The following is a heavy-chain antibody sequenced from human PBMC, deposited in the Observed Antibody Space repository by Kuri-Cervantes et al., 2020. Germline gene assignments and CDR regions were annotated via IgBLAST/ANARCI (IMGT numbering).Heavy chain of an antibody. CDR3: ARSSFEPWSGYFSFDYYYYMDV. CDR2: TYYRSKWFN. V-gene: IGHV6-1*01. J-gene: IGHJ6*03. CDR1: GDSVSNNRAV. Sequence: SQTLSLTCAISGDSVSNNRAVWNWIRQSPSRGLQWLGRTYYRSKWFNDYAVSVKSRITITPDTSKNQFSLKLSSVTAADTAVYYCARSSFEPWSGYFSFDYYYYMDVWGKGTTVTVSS. D-gene: IGHD3-3*01.